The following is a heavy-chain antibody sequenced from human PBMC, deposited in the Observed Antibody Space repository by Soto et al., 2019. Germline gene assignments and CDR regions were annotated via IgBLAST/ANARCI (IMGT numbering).Heavy chain of an antibody. CDR2: MNPNSGNT. V-gene: IGHV1-8*01. J-gene: IGHJ5*02. CDR3: ARGWASITIFGVVTFRHNWFDP. D-gene: IGHD3-3*01. Sequence: QVQLVQSGAEVKKPGASVKVSCKASGYTFTSYDINWARQATGQGLEWMGWMNPNSGNTGYAQKFQGRVTMTRNTSISTAYMELSSLRSEDTAVYYCARGWASITIFGVVTFRHNWFDPWGQGTLVTVSS. CDR1: GYTFTSYD.